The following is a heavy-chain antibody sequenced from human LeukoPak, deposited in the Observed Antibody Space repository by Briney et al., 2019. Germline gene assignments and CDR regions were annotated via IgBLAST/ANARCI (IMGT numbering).Heavy chain of an antibody. Sequence: PGGSLRLSCAASGFTFSDYYMSWIRQAPGKGLEWVSYISSSGSTIYYADSVKGRFTISRDNSKNTLYLQMNSLRAEDTAVYYCAKVNAYYYYYYMDVWGKGTTVTVSS. D-gene: IGHD2-2*01. V-gene: IGHV3-11*01. CDR2: ISSSGSTI. CDR1: GFTFSDYY. CDR3: AKVNAYYYYYYMDV. J-gene: IGHJ6*03.